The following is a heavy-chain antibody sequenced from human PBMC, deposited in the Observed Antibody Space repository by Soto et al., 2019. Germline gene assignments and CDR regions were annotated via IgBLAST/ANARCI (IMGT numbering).Heavy chain of an antibody. CDR1: GGTFSSYA. J-gene: IGHJ4*02. CDR2: IIPIFGTA. V-gene: IGHV1-69*13. CDR3: ARGGVFSELRYLEAAPADY. Sequence: GASVKVSCKASGGTFSSYAISWVRQAPGQGLEWMGGIIPIFGTANYAQKFQGRVTITADESTSTAYMELSSLRSEDTAVYYCARGGVFSELRYLEAAPADYWGQGTLVTVSS. D-gene: IGHD3-9*01.